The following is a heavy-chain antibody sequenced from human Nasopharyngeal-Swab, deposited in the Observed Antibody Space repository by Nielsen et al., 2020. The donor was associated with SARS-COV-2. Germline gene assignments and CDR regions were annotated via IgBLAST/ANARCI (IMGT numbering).Heavy chain of an antibody. CDR1: GFAIDSSA. V-gene: IGHV3-23*01. CDR3: AKDHPGTGWPAFDS. D-gene: IGHD6-19*01. Sequence: GESLKISCSASGFAIDSSAMSWVRQAPGKGLEWVASMTRHGTTYYAGSVRGRFSIFRDEAKNTLSLQMGSLRAEDSAVYYCAKDHPGTGWPAFDSWGQGTLVTVSS. J-gene: IGHJ4*02. CDR2: MTRHGTT.